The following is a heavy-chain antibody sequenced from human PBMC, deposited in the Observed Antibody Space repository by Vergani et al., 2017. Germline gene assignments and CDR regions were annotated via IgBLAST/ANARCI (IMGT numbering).Heavy chain of an antibody. CDR2: ISYIGAT. J-gene: IGHJ5*02. CDR1: GGSITTTDSF. V-gene: IGHV4-39*01. D-gene: IGHD6-19*01. CDR3: ARHSTVEWLVKLGWIDP. Sequence: QVQLQESGPGLVKPSQTLSLTCTVSGGSITTTDSFWGWIRQSPGKKLEWIGTISYIGATYYNPSLKSRVTISVDTSKNQFSLKLSSVTAADTAVYFCARHSTVEWLVKLGWIDPWGQGILVTVSS.